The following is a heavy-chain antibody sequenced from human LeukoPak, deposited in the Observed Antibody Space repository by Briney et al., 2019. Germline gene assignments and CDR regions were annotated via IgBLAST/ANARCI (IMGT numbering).Heavy chain of an antibody. CDR1: GGSISSRPYS. D-gene: IGHD3-16*01. J-gene: IGHJ6*03. CDR3: ARETSQKGAHYMDV. Sequence: PSETLSLTCTVSGGSISSRPYSWGWIRQPPGKGLEWLGSFYYSGSTYYKPSLKSRVTISVDTSKNQFSLKLSSVTAADTAVYYCARETSQKGAHYMDVWGKGTTITISS. V-gene: IGHV4-39*07. CDR2: FYYSGST.